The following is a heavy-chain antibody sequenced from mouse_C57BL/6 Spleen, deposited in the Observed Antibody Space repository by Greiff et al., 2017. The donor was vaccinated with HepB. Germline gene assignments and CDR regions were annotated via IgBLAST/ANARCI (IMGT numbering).Heavy chain of an antibody. D-gene: IGHD1-3*01. CDR1: GYTFTSYW. CDR3: ARKENYMDY. J-gene: IGHJ4*01. Sequence: VKLQQPGAELVRPGTSVKLSCKASGYTFTSYWMHWVKQRPGQGLEWIGVIDPSDSYTNYNQKFKGKATLTVDTSSSTAYMQLSSLTSEDSAVYYCARKENYMDYWGQGTSVTVSS. V-gene: IGHV1-59*01. CDR2: IDPSDSYT.